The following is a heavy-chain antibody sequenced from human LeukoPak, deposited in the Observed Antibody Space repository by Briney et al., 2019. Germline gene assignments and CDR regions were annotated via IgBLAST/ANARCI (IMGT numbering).Heavy chain of an antibody. J-gene: IGHJ4*02. Sequence: GGSLRLSCAVTGFTFSNYWMSWVRQAPGKGLEWVANIKQTGSEKYYVDSVKGRFTISRDNAKNSLYLQMNSLRAEDTAVYYCASSIVGAKDDYWGQGTLVTVSS. CDR2: IKQTGSEK. CDR3: ASSIVGAKDDY. CDR1: GFTFSNYW. V-gene: IGHV3-7*01. D-gene: IGHD1-26*01.